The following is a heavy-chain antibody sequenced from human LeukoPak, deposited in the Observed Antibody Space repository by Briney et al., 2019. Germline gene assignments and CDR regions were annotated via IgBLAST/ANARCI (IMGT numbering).Heavy chain of an antibody. V-gene: IGHV4-59*01. J-gene: IGHJ4*02. CDR1: GRPISTYY. D-gene: IGHD5-18*01. CDR3: ARDGAMGIDY. CDR2: IHYSGSP. Sequence: SEPLSLTCTVCGRPISTYYWSWIRQPPGKGLEGVGYIHYSGSPNNHPSLKSPVTISVDTSNNQFSLKLSSVTAADTAVYYCARDGAMGIDYWGQGTLVTVSS.